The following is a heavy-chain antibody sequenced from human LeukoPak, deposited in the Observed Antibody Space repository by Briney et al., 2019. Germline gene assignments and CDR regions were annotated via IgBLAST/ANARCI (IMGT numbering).Heavy chain of an antibody. V-gene: IGHV1-18*01. CDR3: ARDLRSYYYDSSGYYLLY. J-gene: IGHJ4*02. CDR1: GYTFTSYG. Sequence: GASVKVSCKASGYTFTSYGISWVRQTPGQGLEWMGWISAYNGNTNYAQKLQGRVTMTTDTSTSTAYMELRNLRSDDTAVYYCARDLRSYYYDSSGYYLLYWGQGTLVTVSS. CDR2: ISAYNGNT. D-gene: IGHD3-22*01.